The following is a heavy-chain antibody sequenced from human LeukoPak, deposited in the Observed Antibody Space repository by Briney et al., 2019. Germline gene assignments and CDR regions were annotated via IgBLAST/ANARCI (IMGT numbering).Heavy chain of an antibody. J-gene: IGHJ5*02. CDR2: IYTSGST. D-gene: IGHD4-11*01. CDR1: GDSISSGSYF. Sequence: SQTLSLTCTVSGDSISSGSYFWRWIRQPAGKGLEWIGRIYTSGSTNYNPSLKGRVTISVDTSKNQFSLKLSSVTAADTAVYYCARCRSDYRTVDPWGQGTLVSVSS. CDR3: ARCRSDYRTVDP. V-gene: IGHV4-61*02.